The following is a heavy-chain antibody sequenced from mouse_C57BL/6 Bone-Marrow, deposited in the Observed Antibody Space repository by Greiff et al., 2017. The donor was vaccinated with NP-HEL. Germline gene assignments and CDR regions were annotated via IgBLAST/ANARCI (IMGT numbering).Heavy chain of an antibody. CDR1: GFNIKDDY. Sequence: VQLKQSGAELVRPGASVKLSCTASGFNIKDDYMHWVKQRPEQGLEWIGWIDPENGDTEYASKFQGKATITADTSSNTAYLQLSSLTSEDTAVYYCTTYYYGYDEYFDVWGTGTTVTVSS. CDR2: IDPENGDT. CDR3: TTYYYGYDEYFDV. V-gene: IGHV14-4*01. D-gene: IGHD2-2*01. J-gene: IGHJ1*03.